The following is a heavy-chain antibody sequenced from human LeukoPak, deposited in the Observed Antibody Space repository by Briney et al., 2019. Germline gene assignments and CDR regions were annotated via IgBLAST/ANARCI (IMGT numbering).Heavy chain of an antibody. CDR3: VRESEYYFDHSASFDY. Sequence: GGSLRLSCVASGFTFTAYLIHWVRQAPGKGLEWVAVMSSDGNAMFYADSVKGRFTISRDNSKNTLYLQMNSLRAEDTAVYYCVRESEYYFDHSASFDYWGQGTLVTVSS. D-gene: IGHD3-22*01. CDR1: GFTFTAYL. V-gene: IGHV3-30-3*01. J-gene: IGHJ4*02. CDR2: MSSDGNAM.